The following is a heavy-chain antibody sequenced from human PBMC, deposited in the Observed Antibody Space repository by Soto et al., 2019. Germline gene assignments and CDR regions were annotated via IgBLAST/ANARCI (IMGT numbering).Heavy chain of an antibody. CDR2: ISGGGGST. CDR1: GFTFSSYA. CDR3: TKDQDCSGGSCYSRDAFDI. Sequence: PGGSLRLSCAASGFTFSSYAMSWVRQAPGKGLEWVSAISGGGGSTYYADSVKGRFTISRDNSKNTLYLQMNSLRAEDTAVYYCTKDQDCSGGSCYSRDAFDIWGQGTMVTVSS. D-gene: IGHD2-15*01. V-gene: IGHV3-23*01. J-gene: IGHJ3*02.